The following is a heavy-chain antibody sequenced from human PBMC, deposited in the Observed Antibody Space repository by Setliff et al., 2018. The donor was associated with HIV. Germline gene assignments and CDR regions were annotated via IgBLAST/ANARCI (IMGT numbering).Heavy chain of an antibody. CDR2: IGTYNGDT. Sequence: GASVKVSCKASGYTFTTSGVSWFRQAPGQGLEWMGWIGTYNGDTKFAQRFQGRVTKATDTSASTAYMELRSLRSDDTAVYFCARAIQLETFDFWGQGTLVTVS. J-gene: IGHJ4*02. CDR1: GYTFTTSG. V-gene: IGHV1-18*01. D-gene: IGHD1-1*01. CDR3: ARAIQLETFDF.